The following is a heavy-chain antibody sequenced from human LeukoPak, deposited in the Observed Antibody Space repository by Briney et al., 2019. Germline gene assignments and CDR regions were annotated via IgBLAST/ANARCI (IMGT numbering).Heavy chain of an antibody. CDR1: GFTFSSYA. CDR2: ISYDGSNK. CDR3: ARPVYGDSSEYFQH. D-gene: IGHD4-17*01. Sequence: PGGSLRLSCAASGFTFSSYAMHWVRQAPGKGLEWVAVISYDGSNKYYADSVKGRFTISRDNSKNTLYLQMNSLRAEDTAVYYCARPVYGDSSEYFQHWGQGTLVTVSS. V-gene: IGHV3-30*04. J-gene: IGHJ1*01.